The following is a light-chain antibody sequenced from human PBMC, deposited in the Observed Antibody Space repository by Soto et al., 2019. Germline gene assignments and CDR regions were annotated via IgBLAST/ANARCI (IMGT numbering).Light chain of an antibody. CDR1: SSNIGSNY. CDR2: RNN. CDR3: GTWDSRLRVVV. Sequence: QSVLTQPPSASGTPGQRVTISCSGSSSNIGSNYVYWYQQLPGTAPKLLIYRNNERPSGVPDRFSGSKSGTSATLDITGLQTGDEGDYYCGTWDSRLRVVVFGGGTKLTVL. J-gene: IGLJ2*01. V-gene: IGLV1-47*01.